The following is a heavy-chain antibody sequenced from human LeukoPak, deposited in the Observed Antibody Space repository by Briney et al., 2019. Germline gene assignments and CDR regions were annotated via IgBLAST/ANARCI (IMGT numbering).Heavy chain of an antibody. D-gene: IGHD2-21*01. CDR2: INPNSGGT. V-gene: IGHV1-2*02. Sequence: ASVKVSCKGSGYTFTGYYMHWVRQAPGQGLEWMGWINPNSGGTNYAQKFQGRVTMTRDTSISTAYMELSRLRSDDTAVYYCARGRGAYCGGDCYSLDAFDIWGQGTMVTVSS. CDR3: ARGRGAYCGGDCYSLDAFDI. CDR1: GYTFTGYY. J-gene: IGHJ3*02.